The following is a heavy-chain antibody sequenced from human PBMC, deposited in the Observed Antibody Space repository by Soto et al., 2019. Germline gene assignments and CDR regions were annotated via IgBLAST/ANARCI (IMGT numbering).Heavy chain of an antibody. CDR1: GFTFSGYW. CDR2: IKQDGGEK. Sequence: GGSLRLSCTASGFTFSGYWMSWVRQAPGKGLEWVANIKQDGGEKFYVDSVKGRFTISRDNTKNSLYLRMNSLRAEDTAVYYCAREGSLFDYWGQGTQVTVSS. CDR3: AREGSLFDY. J-gene: IGHJ4*02. V-gene: IGHV3-7*05.